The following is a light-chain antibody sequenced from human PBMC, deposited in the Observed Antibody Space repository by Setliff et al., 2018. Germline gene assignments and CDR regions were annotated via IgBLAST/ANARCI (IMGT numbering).Light chain of an antibody. CDR3: CAYTGSSTYV. CDR1: SSDVGGYNY. V-gene: IGLV2-14*03. Sequence: QSALTQPAAVSGSPGQSITISCAGTSSDVGGYNYVSWYQQHPGKAPKLMIYEVTKRPSGVSDRFSGSKSGNTASLTISGLQAEDEAAYYCCAYTGSSTYVFGTGTRSPS. CDR2: EVT. J-gene: IGLJ1*01.